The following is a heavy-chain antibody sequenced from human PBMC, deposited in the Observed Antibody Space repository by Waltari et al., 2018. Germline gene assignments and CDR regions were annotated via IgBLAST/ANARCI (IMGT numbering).Heavy chain of an antibody. CDR3: ARAASYYYDSSGYLVN. J-gene: IGHJ4*02. D-gene: IGHD3-22*01. CDR1: GGTFSSYA. V-gene: IGHV1-69*05. CDR2: IIPIFGTA. Sequence: QVQLVQSGAEVKKPGSSVKVSCKASGGTFSSYANSWVRPAPGQGLEWMGGIIPIFGTANYAQKFQGRVTITTDESTSTAYMELSSLRSEDTAVYYCARAASYYYDSSGYLVNWGQGTLVTVSS.